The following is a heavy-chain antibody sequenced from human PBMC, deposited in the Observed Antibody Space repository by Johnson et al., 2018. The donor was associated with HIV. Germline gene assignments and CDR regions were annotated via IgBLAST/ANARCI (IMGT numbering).Heavy chain of an antibody. CDR2: IRYDGRNK. Sequence: QVQLVESGGGVVQPGGSLRLSCAASGFTFSSYGMHWVRQAPGKGLEWVAFIRYDGRNKYYADSVKGRFTISRDNSKNTLYLQMNSLRAEDTAVYYCAREFLYGDYQDAFDIWGQGTMVTVSS. D-gene: IGHD4-17*01. J-gene: IGHJ3*02. CDR1: GFTFSSYG. CDR3: AREFLYGDYQDAFDI. V-gene: IGHV3-30*02.